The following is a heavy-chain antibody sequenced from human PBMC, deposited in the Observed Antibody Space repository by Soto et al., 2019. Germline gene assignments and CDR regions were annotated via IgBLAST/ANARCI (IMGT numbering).Heavy chain of an antibody. J-gene: IGHJ4*02. CDR2: IYYSGST. D-gene: IGHD2-15*01. CDR1: GGSISSSSYY. Sequence: SETLSLTCTVSGGSISSSSYYWSWIRQHPGKGLEWIGYIYYSGSTYYNPSLKSRLTISVDTSKNQFSLNLSFVTAADTAVYYCATMGTPATGLYYFDYWGQGTLVTVSS. CDR3: ATMGTPATGLYYFDY. V-gene: IGHV4-30-4*08.